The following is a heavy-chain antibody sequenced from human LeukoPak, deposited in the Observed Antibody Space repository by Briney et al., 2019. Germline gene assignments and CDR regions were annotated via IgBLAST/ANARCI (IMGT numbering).Heavy chain of an antibody. CDR3: ARELNRGWFDP. V-gene: IGHV4-59*01. J-gene: IGHJ5*02. Sequence: ASETLSLTCTVSGGSISSYYWSCIRQPPGKGLEWIGYIYYSGSTNYNPSLKSRVTISVDTSKNQFSLKLSSVTAADTAVYYCARELNRGWFDPWGQGISVTVSS. CDR1: GGSISSYY. D-gene: IGHD3-16*01. CDR2: IYYSGST.